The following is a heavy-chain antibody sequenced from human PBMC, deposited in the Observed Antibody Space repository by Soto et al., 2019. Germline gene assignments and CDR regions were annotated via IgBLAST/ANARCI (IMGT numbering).Heavy chain of an antibody. CDR2: INSDGSST. J-gene: IGHJ4*02. CDR3: ATPGGYERSDY. V-gene: IGHV3-74*01. CDR1: GFTFSSYW. D-gene: IGHD5-12*01. Sequence: GGSLRLSCAASGFTFSSYWMHWVRQAPGKGLVWVSRINSDGSSTSYADSVKGRFTISRDNAKNTLYLQMNSLRAEDTAVYSCATPGGYERSDYWGQGTLVTVSS.